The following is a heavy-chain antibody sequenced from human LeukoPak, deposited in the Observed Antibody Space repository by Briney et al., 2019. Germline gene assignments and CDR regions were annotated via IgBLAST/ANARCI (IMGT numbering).Heavy chain of an antibody. Sequence: PGGSLRLSCAASGFTFSSYSMNWVRQAPGKGLEWVSSISSSSSYIYYADSVKGRFTISRDNAKNSLYLQMNSLRAEDTAVYYCARDSGDSSGSYFDAFDIWGQGTMVTVSS. CDR1: GFTFSSYS. CDR3: ARDSGDSSGSYFDAFDI. D-gene: IGHD3-22*01. J-gene: IGHJ3*02. V-gene: IGHV3-21*01. CDR2: ISSSSSYI.